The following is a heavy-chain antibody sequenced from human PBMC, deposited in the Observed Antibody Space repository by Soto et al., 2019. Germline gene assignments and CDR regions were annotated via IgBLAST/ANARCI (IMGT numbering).Heavy chain of an antibody. CDR2: ISSDGNNK. D-gene: IGHD3-10*01. CDR1: AFTFSNYA. V-gene: IGHV3-30-3*01. CDR3: ARDHMVRGASAY. Sequence: LRLSCAASAFTFSNYAMHWVRQAPGKGLEWVAIISSDGNNKYYADSVEGRFTISRDNSRNTLYLQMNSLRPEDTAVYYCARDHMVRGASAYSGQGTLVTVSS. J-gene: IGHJ4*01.